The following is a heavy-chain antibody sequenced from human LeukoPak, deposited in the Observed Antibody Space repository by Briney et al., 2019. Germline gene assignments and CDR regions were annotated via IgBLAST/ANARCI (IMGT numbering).Heavy chain of an antibody. Sequence: ASVKVSCKASGYTFTIYYMHWVRQAPGQGLEWMGIINPSDGSTSYAQKFQGRVTMTRDMSTSTVYMELSSLRSEDTAVYYCARDIGYSYGEEDFDYWGQGTLVTVSS. V-gene: IGHV1-46*01. D-gene: IGHD5-18*01. CDR2: INPSDGST. CDR1: GYTFTIYY. J-gene: IGHJ4*02. CDR3: ARDIGYSYGEEDFDY.